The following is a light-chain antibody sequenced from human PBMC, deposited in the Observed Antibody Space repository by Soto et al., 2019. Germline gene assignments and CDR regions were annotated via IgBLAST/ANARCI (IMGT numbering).Light chain of an antibody. Sequence: DIQRTQSTSTLSASVGDRVTITCQASQDISNYLNWYQQKPGKAPKLLIYDASNLETGVPSRFSGSGSGTDFTFTINSLQPEDIATYYCQQYDNLPWTFGQGTKVDI. CDR2: DAS. CDR3: QQYDNLPWT. V-gene: IGKV1-33*01. CDR1: QDISNY. J-gene: IGKJ1*01.